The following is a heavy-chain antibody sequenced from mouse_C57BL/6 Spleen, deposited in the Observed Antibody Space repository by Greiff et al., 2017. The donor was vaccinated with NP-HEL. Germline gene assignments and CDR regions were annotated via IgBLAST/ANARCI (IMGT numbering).Heavy chain of an antibody. D-gene: IGHD1-1*01. CDR2: IYPGDGDT. V-gene: IGHV1-80*01. Sequence: VNVVESGAELVKPGASVKISCKASGYAFSSYWMNWVKQRPGQGLEWIGQIYPGDGDTNYNGKFKGKATLTADKSSSTAYMQLSSLTSEDSAVYFCERGEVITTASGGFAYWGQGTLVTVSA. J-gene: IGHJ3*01. CDR1: GYAFSSYW. CDR3: ERGEVITTASGGFAY.